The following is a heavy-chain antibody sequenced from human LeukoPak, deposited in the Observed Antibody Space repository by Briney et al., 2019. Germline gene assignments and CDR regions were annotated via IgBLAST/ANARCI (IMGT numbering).Heavy chain of an antibody. Sequence: PSETLSLTCAVYGGSFSGYYWSWIRQPPGKGLEWIGEINHSGSTNYNPSLKSRVTISVDTSKNQFSLKLSSVTAADTAVYYCARDYGSGSYFRDYYYMDVWGKGTTVTVSS. CDR1: GGSFSGYY. V-gene: IGHV4-34*01. CDR3: ARDYGSGSYFRDYYYMDV. D-gene: IGHD3-10*01. CDR2: INHSGST. J-gene: IGHJ6*03.